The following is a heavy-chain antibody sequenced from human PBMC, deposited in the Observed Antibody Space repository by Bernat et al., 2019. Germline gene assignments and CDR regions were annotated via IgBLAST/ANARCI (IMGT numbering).Heavy chain of an antibody. CDR3: ARDYYDILTGYSFDY. D-gene: IGHD3-9*01. CDR1: GYSISSGYY. J-gene: IGHJ4*02. V-gene: IGHV4-38-2*02. CDR2: IYHSGST. Sequence: QVQLQESGPGLVKPSETLSLTCAVSGYSISSGYYWGWIRQPPGKGLEWIGSIYHSGSTYYNPSLKSRVTISVDTSKNQFSLKLSSVTAADTAVYYCARDYYDILTGYSFDYWGQGTLVRLL.